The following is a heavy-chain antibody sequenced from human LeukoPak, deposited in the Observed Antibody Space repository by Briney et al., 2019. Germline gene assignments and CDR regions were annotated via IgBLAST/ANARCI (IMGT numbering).Heavy chain of an antibody. V-gene: IGHV1-18*01. Sequence: GASVNVSCNASGYTFTSCGISRVRQAPAQGLEWMGWTSAYNGNTNYAQKLQGRVTMTTDTSTSTAYMELRSLRSDDTAVYYGARDQRAYCGGDCPSDYWGQGTLVTVSS. CDR2: TSAYNGNT. CDR3: ARDQRAYCGGDCPSDY. J-gene: IGHJ4*02. D-gene: IGHD2-21*02. CDR1: GYTFTSCG.